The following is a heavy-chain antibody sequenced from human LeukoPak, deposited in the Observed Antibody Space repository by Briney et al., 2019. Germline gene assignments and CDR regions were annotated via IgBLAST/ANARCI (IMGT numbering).Heavy chain of an antibody. CDR2: IRYDGSNK. Sequence: GGSLRLSCAASGFTFSSYGMHWVRQAPGKGLEWVAFIRYDGSNKYYADSVKGRFTISRDNSNNTLYLQMNSLRAEDTAVYYCAKDRGGWLQSYYWGQGTLVTVSS. V-gene: IGHV3-30*02. D-gene: IGHD5-24*01. CDR1: GFTFSSYG. CDR3: AKDRGGWLQSYY. J-gene: IGHJ4*02.